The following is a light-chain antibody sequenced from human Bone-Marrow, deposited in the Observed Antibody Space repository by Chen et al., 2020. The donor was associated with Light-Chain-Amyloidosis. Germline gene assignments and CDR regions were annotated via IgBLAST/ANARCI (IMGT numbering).Light chain of an antibody. CDR2: EDD. Sequence: NFMLTQPHSVSESPGKTVIISCTRSSGSIATNYVQWYQQRPGSSPTTVIYEDDQRPSGVPDRFSGAIDRSSNSASLTISGLKTEDEADYYCQSYQGSSQGVFGRGTKLTDL. V-gene: IGLV6-57*01. CDR3: QSYQGSSQGV. CDR1: SGSIATNY. J-gene: IGLJ3*02.